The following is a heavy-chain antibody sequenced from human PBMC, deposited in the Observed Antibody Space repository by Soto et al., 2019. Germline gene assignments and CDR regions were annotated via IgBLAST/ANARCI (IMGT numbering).Heavy chain of an antibody. CDR2: ISYDGSNK. V-gene: IGHV3-30*03. J-gene: IGHJ5*02. D-gene: IGHD2-8*01. CDR1: GFTFSSYG. CDR3: AFAQGYCNNGVCWPLDP. Sequence: PGGSLRLSCAASGFTFSSYGMHWVRQTPGKGLEWVAVISYDGSNKYYADSVKGRFTISRDNSKNTLYLQMNSLRAEDTAVYYCAFAQGYCNNGVCWPLDPWGQGTLVTV.